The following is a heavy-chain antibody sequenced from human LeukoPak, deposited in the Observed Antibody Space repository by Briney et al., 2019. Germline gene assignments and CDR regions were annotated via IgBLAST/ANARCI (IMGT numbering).Heavy chain of an antibody. Sequence: GGSLRLSCVASGLTFSNAWITWVRQAPGKGLEWVGLIRSKTDGGTTDYAAPLKDRFTILRDDSKSTLFLQMNSLKADDTAVYYCATDTATEARHIWGQGITVTVSS. CDR2: IRSKTDGGTT. J-gene: IGHJ3*02. CDR3: ATDTATEARHI. CDR1: GLTFSNAW. V-gene: IGHV3-15*01. D-gene: IGHD2-21*02.